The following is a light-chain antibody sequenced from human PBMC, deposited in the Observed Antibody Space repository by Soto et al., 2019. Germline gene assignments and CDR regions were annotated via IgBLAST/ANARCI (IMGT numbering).Light chain of an antibody. V-gene: IGKV3-15*01. Sequence: EIVMTQSPATLSVSPGERTTLSCRTSESGSSNLAWYQQRPGQAPRLLIYGASTRATGIPARFSGSGSGTEFTLTISSRQSEDFAVYYCQQYNNWPPITFGQGTRLEIK. CDR3: QQYNNWPPIT. CDR2: GAS. J-gene: IGKJ5*01. CDR1: ESGSSN.